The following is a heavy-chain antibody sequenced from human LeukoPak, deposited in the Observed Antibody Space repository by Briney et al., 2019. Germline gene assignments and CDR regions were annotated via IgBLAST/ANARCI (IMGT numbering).Heavy chain of an antibody. V-gene: IGHV1-8*01. CDR3: ARGRPNYVWGSYRYTARFDY. J-gene: IGHJ4*02. D-gene: IGHD3-16*02. CDR2: MNPNSGNT. Sequence: ASVKVSCKASGYTFTSYDINWVRQATGQGLEWMGWMNPNSGNTGYAQKFQGRVTMTRNTSISTAYMELSSLRSEDTAVYYCARGRPNYVWGSYRYTARFDYWGQGTLATVSS. CDR1: GYTFTSYD.